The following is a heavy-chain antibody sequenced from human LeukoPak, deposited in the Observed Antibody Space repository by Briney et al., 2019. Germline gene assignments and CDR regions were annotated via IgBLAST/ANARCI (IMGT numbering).Heavy chain of an antibody. CDR2: IKQDGSGK. V-gene: IGHV3-7*03. CDR1: GFTFSSYW. J-gene: IGHJ4*02. D-gene: IGHD6-13*01. CDR3: ARDLRQLALPFDY. Sequence: GGSLRLSCAASGFTFSSYWMSWVRQAPGKGLEWVANIKQDGSGKYYVDSVKGRFPISRDNAKNSLYLRMNSLRAEDTAVYYCARDLRQLALPFDYWGQGTLVTVSS.